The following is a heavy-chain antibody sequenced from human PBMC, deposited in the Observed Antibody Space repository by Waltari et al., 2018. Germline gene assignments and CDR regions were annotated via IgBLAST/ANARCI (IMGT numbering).Heavy chain of an antibody. J-gene: IGHJ3*01. Sequence: VQLQESGPGLVKPSETLSLTCTVSGDSITSYYWKWIRQPPGKGLEWITYIYHSWSTTYNPSLKSRVNLSIDMSKNQFSLNLTSVTAADTAVYYCARGNAFDFWGQGTLVTVSS. CDR3: ARGNAFDF. V-gene: IGHV4-59*01. CDR2: IYHSWST. CDR1: GDSITSYY.